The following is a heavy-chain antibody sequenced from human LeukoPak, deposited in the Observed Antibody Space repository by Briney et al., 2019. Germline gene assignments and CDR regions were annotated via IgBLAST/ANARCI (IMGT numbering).Heavy chain of an antibody. D-gene: IGHD1-20*01. V-gene: IGHV3-74*01. J-gene: IGHJ4*02. Sequence: PGGSLRLSCAASGFSFSSYYMYWVRQAPEKGLVWVSRIKTDGSSTAYADSVKGRFTISRDNAKNTLYLQMNSLRAEDTAVYYCVAYNWNYPDYWGQGTLVADSS. CDR2: IKTDGSST. CDR1: GFSFSSYY. CDR3: VAYNWNYPDY.